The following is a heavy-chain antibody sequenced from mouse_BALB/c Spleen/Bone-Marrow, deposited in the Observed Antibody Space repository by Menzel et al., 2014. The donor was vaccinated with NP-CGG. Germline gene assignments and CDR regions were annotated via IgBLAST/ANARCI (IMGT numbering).Heavy chain of an antibody. D-gene: IGHD2-14*01. CDR3: ARYYRYDFDY. Sequence: EVQLQQSGPELVKPGASMNISCKASGYSFTGYTMNCVKQSHGKNLEWIGLINPDNGDTSCNQKFKGKATLTIDKSSSTAYMELLSLTSEDSAVYYCARYYRYDFDYWGQGTTLTVSS. J-gene: IGHJ2*01. V-gene: IGHV1-18*01. CDR2: INPDNGDT. CDR1: GYSFTGYT.